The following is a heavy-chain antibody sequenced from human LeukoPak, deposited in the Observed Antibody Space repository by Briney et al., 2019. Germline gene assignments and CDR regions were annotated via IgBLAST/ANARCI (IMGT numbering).Heavy chain of an antibody. CDR2: IYYSGGT. V-gene: IGHV4-39*01. J-gene: IGHJ1*01. CDR1: GGSISSSSYY. D-gene: IGHD2-2*01. Sequence: SETLSLTCTVSGGSISSSSYYWGWIRQPPGKGLEWIGRIYYSGGTYYNPSLKSRVTISVDTSKNQFSLKVSSVTAADTAVYYCARHADIVVVPAAKYFQHWGQGTLVTVSS. CDR3: ARHADIVVVPAAKYFQH.